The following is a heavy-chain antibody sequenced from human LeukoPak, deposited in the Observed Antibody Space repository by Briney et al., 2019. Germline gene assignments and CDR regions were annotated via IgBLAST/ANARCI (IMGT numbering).Heavy chain of an antibody. D-gene: IGHD3-22*01. V-gene: IGHV3-23*01. CDR1: RLTFSSYA. CDR3: AKGGRWDYYDSSH. Sequence: GGSLRLSCAASRLTFSSYAMTWVGQAPGKGLEWVSGISGSGGTTYYADSVKGRFTISRDNSKNTLYLQMNSLRVEDTAVYYCAKGGRWDYYDSSHWGQGSMVTVSS. J-gene: IGHJ3*01. CDR2: ISGSGGTT.